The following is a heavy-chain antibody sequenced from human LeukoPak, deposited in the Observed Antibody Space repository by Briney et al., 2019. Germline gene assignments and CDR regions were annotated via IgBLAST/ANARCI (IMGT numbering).Heavy chain of an antibody. CDR2: IYTSGST. CDR1: GGSISSYY. J-gene: IGHJ4*02. CDR3: ARNGGSGTYYDGSFDY. Sequence: SETLSLTCTVSGGSISSYYWSWLRQSAGKELEWIGRIYTSGSTDYNPSLKSRVTMSVDTSKNQFSLKLSSVTAADTAMYYCARNGGSGTYYDGSFDYWGQGTLVTVSS. D-gene: IGHD1-26*01. V-gene: IGHV4-4*07.